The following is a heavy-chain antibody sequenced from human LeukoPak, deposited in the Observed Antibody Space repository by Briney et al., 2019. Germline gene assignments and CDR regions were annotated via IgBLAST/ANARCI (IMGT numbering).Heavy chain of an antibody. V-gene: IGHV3-21*01. D-gene: IGHD6-13*01. Sequence: GGSLRLSCAASGFTFSSYSMNWVRQTPGKGLEGVSSISSSSSYIYYADSVKGRFTVSRDNAKNSLYLQMNTLRADDTAVYYCARDSTRWFSPSDHWGQGMLVTVSS. J-gene: IGHJ4*02. CDR1: GFTFSSYS. CDR2: ISSSSSYI. CDR3: ARDSTRWFSPSDH.